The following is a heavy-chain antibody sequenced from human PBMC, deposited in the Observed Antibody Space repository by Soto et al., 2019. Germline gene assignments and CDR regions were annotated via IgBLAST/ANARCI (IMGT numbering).Heavy chain of an antibody. J-gene: IGHJ4*02. Sequence: QVQLVQSGPEVKKPGASVKVSCKASGYTFTTYDFNWVRQAPGQGLEWMGWLNPKSGNTGSAQKFQGRVTMTRDSSISTVYMELSSLSSDDTARYYCARVAGSPDYWGQGTLVTVSS. CDR3: ARVAGSPDY. CDR2: LNPKSGNT. V-gene: IGHV1-8*01. CDR1: GYTFTTYD. D-gene: IGHD1-26*01.